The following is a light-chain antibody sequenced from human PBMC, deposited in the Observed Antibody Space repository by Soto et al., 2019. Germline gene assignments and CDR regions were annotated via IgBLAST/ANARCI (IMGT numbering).Light chain of an antibody. CDR2: KAS. V-gene: IGKV1-5*03. CDR1: QSISSW. Sequence: DIQMTQSPSTLSASVGDRVTITCRASQSISSWLAWYQQKTGKAPKLLIYKASSLESGVPSRFSGSGSGTEFTLTISSLQPDDFATYYCHQYNSLYTFGQGTKLEIK. CDR3: HQYNSLYT. J-gene: IGKJ2*01.